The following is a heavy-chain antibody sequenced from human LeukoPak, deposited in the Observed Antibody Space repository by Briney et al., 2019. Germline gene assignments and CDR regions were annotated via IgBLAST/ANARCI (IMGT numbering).Heavy chain of an antibody. CDR2: VNADNSNT. Sequence: ASVKVSCKASGYTFTSYAMHWVRQAPGQRLEWVGWVNADNSNTKYSQEFQGRVTITRDTSASTAYMDLNSLRSEDMAVYYCAVGDYYYDTRFDYWGQGTLVTVSS. V-gene: IGHV1-3*03. J-gene: IGHJ4*02. CDR1: GYTFTSYA. D-gene: IGHD3-22*01. CDR3: AVGDYYYDTRFDY.